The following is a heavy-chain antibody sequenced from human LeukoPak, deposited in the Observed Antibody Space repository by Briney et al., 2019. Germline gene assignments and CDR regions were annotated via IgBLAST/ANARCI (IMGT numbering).Heavy chain of an antibody. V-gene: IGHV3-23*01. CDR3: AKNVLRFLEWLLSPPYGMDV. J-gene: IGHJ6*02. D-gene: IGHD3-3*01. CDR2: INGSGGIT. Sequence: GGSLRLSCAAPGFTFSNYAMSWVRQAPGKGLEWVSAINGSGGITYYADSVKGRFTISRDNSKNTLYLQMNSLRAEDTALYYCAKNVLRFLEWLLSPPYGMDVWGQGTTVTVSS. CDR1: GFTFSNYA.